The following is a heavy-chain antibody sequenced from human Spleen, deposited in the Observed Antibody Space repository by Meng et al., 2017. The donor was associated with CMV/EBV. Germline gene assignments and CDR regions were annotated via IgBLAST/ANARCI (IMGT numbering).Heavy chain of an antibody. J-gene: IGHJ6*02. CDR3: ARIAVALYYYYYGMDV. D-gene: IGHD6-19*01. CDR1: GYTFTSYD. V-gene: IGHV1-2*02. Sequence: ASVKVSCKASGYTFTSYDINWVRQATGQGLEWMGWINPNSGGTNYAQKFQGRVTMTRDTSISTAYMELSRLRSDDTAVYYCARIAVALYYYYYGMDVWGQGTTVTVSS. CDR2: INPNSGGT.